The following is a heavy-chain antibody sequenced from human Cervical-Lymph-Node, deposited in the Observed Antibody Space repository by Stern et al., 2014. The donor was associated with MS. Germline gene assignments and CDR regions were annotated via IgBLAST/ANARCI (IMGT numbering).Heavy chain of an antibody. CDR2: IYSSGTT. CDR1: GGFVSGGSAF. CDR3: ATILARPGGLNYYYSGMDV. V-gene: IGHV4-61*02. Sequence: QVQLQESGPGLVKPSQTLSLTCSVSGGFVSGGSAFWSWIRQPAGKGLEWIGRIYSSGTTAYSPSLKGRFPISRDTSKNHFSLSRSSVTAADTAVYYCATILARPGGLNYYYSGMDVWGQGTTVTVSS. D-gene: IGHD6-6*01. J-gene: IGHJ6*02.